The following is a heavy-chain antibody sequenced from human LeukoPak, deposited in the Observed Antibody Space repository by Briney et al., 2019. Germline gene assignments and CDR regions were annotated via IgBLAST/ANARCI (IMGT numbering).Heavy chain of an antibody. V-gene: IGHV3-33*01. Sequence: GGSLRLSCAASGFTFSSYGMHWVRQAPGKGLEWVAVIWYDGSNKYYADSVKGRFTISRDNSKNTLYLQTNSLRAEDTAVYYCARGNPYGDFLDYWGQGTLATVSS. J-gene: IGHJ4*02. D-gene: IGHD4-17*01. CDR2: IWYDGSNK. CDR3: ARGNPYGDFLDY. CDR1: GFTFSSYG.